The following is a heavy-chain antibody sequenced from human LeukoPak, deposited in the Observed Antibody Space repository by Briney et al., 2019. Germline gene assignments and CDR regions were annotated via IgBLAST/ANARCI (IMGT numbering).Heavy chain of an antibody. CDR1: GGSISSYY. J-gene: IGHJ4*02. CDR3: ARRPGN. V-gene: IGHV3-53*01. CDR2: IYSGGAI. Sequence: ETLSLTCTVSGGSISSYYWSWVRQAPGKGLEWVSLIYSGGAIRYADSVKGRFTISRDSSKNTLFLQMNDLAVEDTARYYCARRPGNWGQGILVTVSS. D-gene: IGHD1-14*01.